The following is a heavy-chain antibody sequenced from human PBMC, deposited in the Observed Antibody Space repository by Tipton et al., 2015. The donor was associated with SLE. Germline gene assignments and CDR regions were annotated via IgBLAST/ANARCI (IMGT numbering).Heavy chain of an antibody. CDR2: ISWDGGST. J-gene: IGHJ6*02. CDR1: GFTFDDYT. Sequence: GSLRLSCAASGFTFDDYTMHWVRQAPGKDLEWVSLISWDGGSTYYADSVKGRFTISRDNSKNSLYLQMNSLRTEDTALYYCAKDMRPREILWWLDVWGQGTTVTVSS. CDR3: AKDMRPREILWWLDV. D-gene: IGHD2-21*01. V-gene: IGHV3-43*01.